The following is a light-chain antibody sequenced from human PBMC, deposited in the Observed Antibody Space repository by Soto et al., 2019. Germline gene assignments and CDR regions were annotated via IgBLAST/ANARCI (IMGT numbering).Light chain of an antibody. V-gene: IGKV1-5*03. CDR1: QSISIW. CDR2: AAS. J-gene: IGKJ1*01. Sequence: IHMTQSPSALSASVGDGVTITSRASQSISIWLAWYQQKPGKAPKLLIYAASSLESGVPSRFSGSGSGTEFTLTISSLQPDDFATYYCQQYNSYSTFGQGTKVDIK. CDR3: QQYNSYST.